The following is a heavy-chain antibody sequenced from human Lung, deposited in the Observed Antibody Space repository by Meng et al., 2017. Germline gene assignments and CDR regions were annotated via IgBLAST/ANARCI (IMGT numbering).Heavy chain of an antibody. CDR3: ARGQKGYFDL. Sequence: QVMLEEAGPGLVKSSKTLSLTCTVSGGSISSSNYYWSWIRQPPGKGLEWSGHIYNSGSTYYNPSLKSRITISVDTSKNQFSLKLSSVTAADTAVYYCARGQKGYFDLWGRGTLVTVSS. CDR2: IYNSGST. CDR1: GGSISSSNYY. J-gene: IGHJ2*01. V-gene: IGHV4-30-4*01.